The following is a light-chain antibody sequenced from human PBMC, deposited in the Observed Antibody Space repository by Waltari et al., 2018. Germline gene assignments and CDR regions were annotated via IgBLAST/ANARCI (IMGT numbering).Light chain of an antibody. J-gene: IGKJ1*01. CDR3: QHYDNHSPT. V-gene: IGKV1-5*03. CDR1: HSISSW. CDR2: QAS. Sequence: DIQLTQSPSTLSASVGDRVTIPCRASHSISSWLAWYQQKPGKAPTLLIFQASTLESEIPSRFSGSGSGTEFTLAISSLQPDDSATYFCQHYDNHSPTFGQGTKLEI.